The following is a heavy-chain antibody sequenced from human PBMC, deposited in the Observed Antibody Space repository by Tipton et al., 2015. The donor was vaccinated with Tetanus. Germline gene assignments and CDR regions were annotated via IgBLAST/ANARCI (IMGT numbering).Heavy chain of an antibody. CDR2: IYPGDSDT. V-gene: IGHV5-51*01. CDR3: ARAHCTDGVCNFDF. D-gene: IGHD2-8*01. Sequence: QLVQSGGEVKKPGESLKISCKGSGYIFTNYWIGWVRQKPGKGLEWMGIIYPGDSDTRYSPSFQGQVTISVGKSINPAYLQWGGLKASDPSVFYFARAHCTDGVCNFDFWGQGALVTVAS. J-gene: IGHJ4*02. CDR1: GYIFTNYW.